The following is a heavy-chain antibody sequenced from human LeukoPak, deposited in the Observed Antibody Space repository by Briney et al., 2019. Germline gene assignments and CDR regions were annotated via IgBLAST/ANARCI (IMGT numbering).Heavy chain of an antibody. D-gene: IGHD3-10*01. CDR1: GFRFSSYD. V-gene: IGHV3-30-3*01. J-gene: IGHJ4*02. CDR2: ISAEGDIQ. Sequence: GRSQRLSCAATGFRFSSYDMHWVRQAPGKGLEWVAAISAEGDIQIYLDSVMGRFTISRDNSKSTLYLQMNSLRNEDTGFYYCTRDMIRGVPDYIDYWGQGTLVTVSS. CDR3: TRDMIRGVPDYIDY.